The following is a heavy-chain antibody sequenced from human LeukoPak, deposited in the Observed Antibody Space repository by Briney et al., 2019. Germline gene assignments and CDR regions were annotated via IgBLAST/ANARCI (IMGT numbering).Heavy chain of an antibody. Sequence: ASVKVSCKASGYTFTGYYMHWVRQAPGQGLEWVGWISGYTGNTNYAQKVQGRVTMTTDTSTSTAYMELRSLRSDDTAVYYCARDCSGGICHSEYWGQGTLVTVSS. J-gene: IGHJ4*02. CDR3: ARDCSGGICHSEY. D-gene: IGHD2-15*01. V-gene: IGHV1-18*04. CDR1: GYTFTGYY. CDR2: ISGYTGNT.